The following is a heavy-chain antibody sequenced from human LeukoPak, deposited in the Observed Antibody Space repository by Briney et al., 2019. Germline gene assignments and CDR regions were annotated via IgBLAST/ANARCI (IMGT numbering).Heavy chain of an antibody. Sequence: SVKVSCKASGGTFSSYAISWVRQAPGQGLEWMGGIIPIFGTANYAQKFQGRVTITTDESTSTAYMELSSLRSEDTAVYYCARARRNYYDSSGYFFDYWGQGTLVTVSS. J-gene: IGHJ4*02. CDR1: GGTFSSYA. D-gene: IGHD3-22*01. CDR3: ARARRNYYDSSGYFFDY. CDR2: IIPIFGTA. V-gene: IGHV1-69*05.